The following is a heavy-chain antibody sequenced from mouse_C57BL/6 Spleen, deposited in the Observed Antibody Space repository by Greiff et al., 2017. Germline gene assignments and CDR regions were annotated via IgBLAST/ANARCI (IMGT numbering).Heavy chain of an antibody. CDR2: IDPSDSYT. V-gene: IGHV1-69*01. D-gene: IGHD1-1*01. J-gene: IGHJ4*01. CDR3: ARNYYGSSSYYYAMDY. CDR1: GYTFTSYW. Sequence: QVQLKQPGAELVMPGASVKLSCKASGYTFTSYWMHWVKQRPGQGLEWIGEIDPSDSYTNYNQKFKGKSTLTVDKSSSTAYMQLSSLTSEDSAVYYCARNYYGSSSYYYAMDYWGQGTSVTVSS.